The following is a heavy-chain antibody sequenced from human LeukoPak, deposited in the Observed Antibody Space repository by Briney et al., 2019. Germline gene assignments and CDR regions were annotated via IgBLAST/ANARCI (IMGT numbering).Heavy chain of an antibody. CDR1: GGSFSGYY. D-gene: IGHD2-15*01. CDR2: INHSGST. CDR3: ARGGGVYDIVVVVAAQNWFDP. V-gene: IGHV4-34*01. J-gene: IGHJ5*02. Sequence: PSETLSLTCAVYGGSFSGYYWSWIRQPPGKGLEWIGEINHSGSTNYNLSLKSRVTISVDTSKNQFSLKLSSVTAADTAVYYCARGGGVYDIVVVVAAQNWFDPWGQGTLVTVSS.